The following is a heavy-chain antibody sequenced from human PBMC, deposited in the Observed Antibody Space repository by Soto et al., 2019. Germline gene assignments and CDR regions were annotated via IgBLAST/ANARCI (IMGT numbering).Heavy chain of an antibody. V-gene: IGHV1-18*01. D-gene: IGHD6-13*01. CDR1: GYTFTSYG. CDR2: ISAYNGNT. J-gene: IGHJ5*02. CDR3: ARDRSSWYDEYNWFDP. Sequence: SSVKVSCKASGYTFTSYGISWVRQAPGQGLEWMGWISAYNGNTNYAQKLQGRVTMTTDTSTSTAYMELRSLRSDDTAVYYCARDRSSWYDEYNWFDPWGQGTLVTVSS.